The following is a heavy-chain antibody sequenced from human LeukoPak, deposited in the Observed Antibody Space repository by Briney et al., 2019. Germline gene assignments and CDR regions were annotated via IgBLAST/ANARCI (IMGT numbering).Heavy chain of an antibody. D-gene: IGHD2-2*01. CDR2: INPNSGGT. CDR3: ARKSAVRKTSEFDY. J-gene: IGHJ4*02. Sequence: GASVKVSCKASGYTFTGYYINWVRQAPGQGLEWMGWINPNSGGTNYPQKFQGRVTMTTDTSISTAYMKLSSLRSDDTAVYYCARKSAVRKTSEFDYWGQGTLVTVSS. V-gene: IGHV1-2*02. CDR1: GYTFTGYY.